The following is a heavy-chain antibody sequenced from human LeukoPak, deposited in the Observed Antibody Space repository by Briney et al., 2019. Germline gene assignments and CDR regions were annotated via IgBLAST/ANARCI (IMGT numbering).Heavy chain of an antibody. V-gene: IGHV1-18*01. Sequence: ASVKVSCKASGYTFTSYGISWVRQAPGQGLEWMGWISAYNGNTNYAQKLQGRVTITADESTSTAYMELSSLRSEDTAVYYCAREWVYYGSGSYYNNWFDPWGQGTLVTVSS. J-gene: IGHJ5*02. CDR1: GYTFTSYG. D-gene: IGHD3-10*01. CDR2: ISAYNGNT. CDR3: AREWVYYGSGSYYNNWFDP.